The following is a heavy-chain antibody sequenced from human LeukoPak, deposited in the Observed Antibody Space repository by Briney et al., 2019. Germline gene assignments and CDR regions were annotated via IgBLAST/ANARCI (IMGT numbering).Heavy chain of an antibody. D-gene: IGHD4-17*01. J-gene: IGHJ6*03. CDR3: AKDMIYPDYGDYVRRWQHYYYYYMDV. Sequence: GGSLRLSCAASGFTFSSYGMSWVRQAPGKGLEWVSAISGSGGSTYYADSVKGRFTISRDNSKNTLYLQMNSLRAEDMALYYCAKDMIYPDYGDYVRRWQHYYYYYMDVWGKGTTVTVSS. CDR1: GFTFSSYG. CDR2: ISGSGGST. V-gene: IGHV3-23*01.